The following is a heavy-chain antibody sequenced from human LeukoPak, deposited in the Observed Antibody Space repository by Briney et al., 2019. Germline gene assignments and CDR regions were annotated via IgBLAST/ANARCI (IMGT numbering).Heavy chain of an antibody. D-gene: IGHD3-22*01. Sequence: ASVKVSCKASGGTFSSYAISWVRQAPGQGLEWMGGFIPIFATANYAQKFQGRVTITADESTSTAYMELSSLRSEDTAVYYCARGPITTRSHFDYWGQGTLVTVSS. CDR3: ARGPITTRSHFDY. CDR1: GGTFSSYA. CDR2: FIPIFATA. J-gene: IGHJ4*02. V-gene: IGHV1-69*13.